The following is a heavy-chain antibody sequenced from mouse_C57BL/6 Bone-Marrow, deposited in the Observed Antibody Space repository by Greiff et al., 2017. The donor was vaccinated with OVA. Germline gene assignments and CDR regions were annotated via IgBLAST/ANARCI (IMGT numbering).Heavy chain of an antibody. V-gene: IGHV1-52*01. J-gene: IGHJ1*03. CDR3: ARELLLRRYFDV. CDR2: IDPSDSET. CDR1: GYTFTSYW. Sequence: VQLQQPGAELVRPGSSVKLSCKASGYTFTSYWMHWVKQRPIQGLEWIGNIDPSDSETHYNQKFKDKATLTVDKSSSTAYMQLSSLTSEDSAVYYCARELLLRRYFDVWGTGTTVTVSS. D-gene: IGHD1-1*01.